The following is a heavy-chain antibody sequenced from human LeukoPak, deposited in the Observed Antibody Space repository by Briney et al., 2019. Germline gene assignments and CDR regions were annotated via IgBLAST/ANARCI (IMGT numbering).Heavy chain of an antibody. CDR1: GFTFSSYW. J-gene: IGHJ4*02. CDR2: IKQDGSEK. CDR3: ARGAVAGPPLYYFDY. Sequence: GGSLRLSCAASGFTFSSYWMSWVRQAPGKGLEWVANIKQDGSEKYYVDSVKGRFTISRDNAKNSLYLQMNSLRAEDTAVYYCARGAVAGPPLYYFDYWGQGTLVTGSS. D-gene: IGHD6-19*01. V-gene: IGHV3-7*03.